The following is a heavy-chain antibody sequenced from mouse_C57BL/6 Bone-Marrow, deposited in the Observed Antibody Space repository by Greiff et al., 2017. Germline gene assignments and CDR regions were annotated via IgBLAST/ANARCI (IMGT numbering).Heavy chain of an antibody. V-gene: IGHV1-64*01. J-gene: IGHJ2*01. Sequence: QVQLQQPGAELVKPGASVKLSCKASGYTFTSYWMHWVKQRPGQGLEWIGMINPNSGSTNYNEKFKSKATLTVDKSSSTAYMQLSSLTSEDSAVYYCARMTWGNYGSTRDYWGQGTTLTVSS. CDR1: GYTFTSYW. CDR3: ARMTWGNYGSTRDY. D-gene: IGHD1-1*01. CDR2: INPNSGST.